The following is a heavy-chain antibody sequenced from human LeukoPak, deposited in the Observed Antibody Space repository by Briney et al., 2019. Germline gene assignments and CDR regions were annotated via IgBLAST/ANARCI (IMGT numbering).Heavy chain of an antibody. CDR3: ARGTGGFVY. D-gene: IGHD1-1*01. J-gene: IGHJ4*02. CDR1: GGSISSYY. CDR2: IYYSGST. V-gene: IGHV4-59*01. Sequence: SGTLSLTCTVSGGSISSYYWSWIRQPPGKGLEWIGYIYYSGSTNYNPSLKSRVTISVDTSMNQFSLKLSSVTAADTAVYYCARGTGGFVYWGQGALVTVSS.